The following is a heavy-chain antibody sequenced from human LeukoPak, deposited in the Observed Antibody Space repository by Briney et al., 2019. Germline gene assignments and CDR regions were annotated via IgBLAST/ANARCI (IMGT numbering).Heavy chain of an antibody. CDR2: IYYSGST. V-gene: IGHV4-59*01. J-gene: IGHJ6*02. CDR3: ARAPPGNGMDV. CDR1: GGSISSYY. Sequence: PSETLSLTCTVSGGSISSYYWSWIRQPPGKGLEWIGYIYYSGSTNYNPSLKSRVTISVGTSKNQFSLKLSSVTAADTAVYYCARAPPGNGMDVWGQGTTVTVSS.